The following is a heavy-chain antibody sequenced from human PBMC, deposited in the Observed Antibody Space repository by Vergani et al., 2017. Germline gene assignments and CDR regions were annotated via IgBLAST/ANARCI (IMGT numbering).Heavy chain of an antibody. D-gene: IGHD3-22*01. V-gene: IGHV3-23*01. CDR3: AGPQGTSAYYYGGFDY. Sequence: EVQLLESGGGSAQPGESLRLSCVASGFTSTAHGLNWVRQAPGKGLEWVSGISGQNFRTHYADSVKGRFTISRDNSKNTLSLQMNSLTAEDTAIYYCAGPQGTSAYYYGGFDYWGQGILVTVSS. J-gene: IGHJ4*02. CDR2: ISGQNFRT. CDR1: GFTSTAHG.